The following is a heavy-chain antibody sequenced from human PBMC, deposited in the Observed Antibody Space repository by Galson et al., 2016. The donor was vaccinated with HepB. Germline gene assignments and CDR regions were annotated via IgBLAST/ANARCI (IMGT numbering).Heavy chain of an antibody. D-gene: IGHD1-26*01. CDR1: GGSVISDNYS. V-gene: IGHV4-61*01. J-gene: IGHJ4*02. CDR3: ARDQNGSYLAY. Sequence: SETLSLTCTVSGGSVISDNYSWSWIRQPPGKGLEWIGFIQYSGNTNCNPSLRGRVTISIDTSKNLFSLKVNSVTAADTAVYYCARDQNGSYLAYWGLGALVAVSS. CDR2: IQYSGNT.